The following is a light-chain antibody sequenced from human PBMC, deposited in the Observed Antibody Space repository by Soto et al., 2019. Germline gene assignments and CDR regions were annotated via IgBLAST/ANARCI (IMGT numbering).Light chain of an antibody. CDR2: GAT. J-gene: IGKJ4*01. CDR1: QIINDN. Sequence: EVVMTQSPATLSVSPGERSTLFRLASQIINDNVAWYQQKPGQAPRLLMYGATTRATDIPARFSGGQSGTEFTLTISSLQSEDSAVYYCQQYHQWPPVTFGGGTKVDIK. V-gene: IGKV3D-15*01. CDR3: QQYHQWPPVT.